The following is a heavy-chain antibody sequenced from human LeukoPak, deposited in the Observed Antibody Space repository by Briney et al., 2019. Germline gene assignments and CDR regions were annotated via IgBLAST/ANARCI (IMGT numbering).Heavy chain of an antibody. CDR2: INPNSGGT. V-gene: IGHV1-2*02. CDR1: GYTFTGNY. CDR3: ARGPYQLLPYYYYYYMDV. Sequence: GASVNVSCKASGYTFTGNYMHWVRQAAGQGLEGMGWINPNSGGTNYAQKFQGRVTMTRDTSTSTVYMELSSLRSEDTAVYYCARGPYQLLPYYYYYYMDVWGKGTTVTVSS. J-gene: IGHJ6*03. D-gene: IGHD2-2*01.